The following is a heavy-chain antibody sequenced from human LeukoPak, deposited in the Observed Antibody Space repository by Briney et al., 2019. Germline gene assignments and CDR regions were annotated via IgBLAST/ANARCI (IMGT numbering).Heavy chain of an antibody. D-gene: IGHD6-19*01. CDR1: GGSISSYY. Sequence: SETLSLTCTVSGGSISSYYWTWIRQPPGKGLEWIGYIYYGGSTNYNPSLKSRVTISVDTSKNQFSLKLSSVTAADTAVYYCARGETGYSSGWYDWYFDLWGRGTLVTVSS. V-gene: IGHV4-59*08. CDR3: ARGETGYSSGWYDWYFDL. J-gene: IGHJ2*01. CDR2: IYYGGST.